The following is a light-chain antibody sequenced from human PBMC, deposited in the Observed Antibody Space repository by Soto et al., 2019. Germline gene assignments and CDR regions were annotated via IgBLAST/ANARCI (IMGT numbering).Light chain of an antibody. V-gene: IGKV4-1*01. J-gene: IGKJ3*01. Sequence: DIVMTQSPDSLAVSLGERATINCKSSPSVLYSSNNKNYLAWYQQKPGQPPKLLMYWACTRESGVPDRFSGSGSAADFTLTISSLQAEDVAVYYCQYGFTFGPGTKVDIK. CDR1: PSVLYSSNNKNY. CDR2: WAC. CDR3: QYGFT.